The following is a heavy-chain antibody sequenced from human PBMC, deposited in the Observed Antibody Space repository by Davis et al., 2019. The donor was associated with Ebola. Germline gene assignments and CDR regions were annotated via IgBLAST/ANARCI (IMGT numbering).Heavy chain of an antibody. CDR2: ISYDGSNK. V-gene: IGHV3-30-3*01. CDR3: ARDQAAVAGTLMAGY. D-gene: IGHD6-19*01. Sequence: GGSLSLSCAASGFTFSSYAMHWVRQAPGKGLEWVAVISYDGSNKYYADSVKGRFTISRDNSKNTLYLQMNSLRAEDTAVYYCARDQAAVAGTLMAGYWGQGTLVTVSS. CDR1: GFTFSSYA. J-gene: IGHJ4*02.